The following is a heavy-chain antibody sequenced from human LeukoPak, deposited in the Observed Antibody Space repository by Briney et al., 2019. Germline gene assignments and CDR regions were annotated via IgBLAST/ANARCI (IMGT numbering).Heavy chain of an antibody. J-gene: IGHJ4*02. CDR1: GFTFSSYG. CDR3: ARERGLDY. Sequence: GGSLRLSCAASGFTFSSYGMSWVRQAPGKGLEWVSVIYSGGSTYYADSVKGRFTISRDNSKNTLYLQMNSLRAEDTAVYYCARERGLDYWGQGTLVTVSS. CDR2: IYSGGST. V-gene: IGHV3-53*01.